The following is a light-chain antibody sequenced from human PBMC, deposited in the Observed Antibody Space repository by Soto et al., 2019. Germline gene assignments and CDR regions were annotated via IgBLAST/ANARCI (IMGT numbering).Light chain of an antibody. Sequence: EIVMTQSPATLSVSPGERATVPCRASQSVRNNLAWYQQKPGQAPRLLIYGASTRATGIPARFSGSGSGTDFTLTISRLEPEDSAVYYCQQFDDSVTFGQGTRLEI. V-gene: IGKV3-15*01. CDR1: QSVRNN. CDR2: GAS. J-gene: IGKJ5*01. CDR3: QQFDDSVT.